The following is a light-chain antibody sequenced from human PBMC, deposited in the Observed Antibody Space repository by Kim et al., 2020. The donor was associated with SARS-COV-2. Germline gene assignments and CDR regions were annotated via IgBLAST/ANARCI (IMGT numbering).Light chain of an antibody. CDR1: SSDVGAYNC. CDR3: CSYTSSTTLV. CDR2: EVS. V-gene: IGLV2-18*02. Sequence: GQSVTISCAGASSDVGAYNCVSWYRQSPGTAPKLMIYEVSHRPSGVPDRFSGSRSGNTASLTISGLQAEDEADYYCCSYTSSTTLVFGGGTQLTVL. J-gene: IGLJ2*01.